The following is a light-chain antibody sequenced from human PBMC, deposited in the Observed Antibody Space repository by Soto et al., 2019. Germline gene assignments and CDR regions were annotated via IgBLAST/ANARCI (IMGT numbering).Light chain of an antibody. CDR1: QGIRNY. J-gene: IGKJ4*01. CDR3: EKYNSAPLT. CDR2: GAS. V-gene: IGKV1-27*01. Sequence: DIQMTQSPSSLSASVGDRVTITCRTSQGIRNYLAWFQQKPGKVPKLLIFGASTLQSWVPSRFSGSGSGTDFTLTISSLQPEDVATYYCEKYNSAPLTFGGGTKVEIK.